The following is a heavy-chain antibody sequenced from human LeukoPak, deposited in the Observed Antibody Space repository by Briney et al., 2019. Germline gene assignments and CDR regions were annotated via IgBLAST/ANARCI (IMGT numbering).Heavy chain of an antibody. V-gene: IGHV3-21*01. Sequence: GGSLRLSCAASGFTFSSYSVNWVRQAPGKGLEWVSSISSSSSYIYYADSVKGRFTISRDNAKNSLYLQMNSLRAEDTAVYYCARGATYYDFWSGYRLYNWFDPWGQGTLVTVSS. D-gene: IGHD3-3*01. CDR3: ARGATYYDFWSGYRLYNWFDP. CDR1: GFTFSSYS. J-gene: IGHJ5*02. CDR2: ISSSSSYI.